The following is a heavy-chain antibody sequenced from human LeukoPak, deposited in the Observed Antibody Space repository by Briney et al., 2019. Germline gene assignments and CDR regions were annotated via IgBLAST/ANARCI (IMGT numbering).Heavy chain of an antibody. CDR1: GDSFSSGY. Sequence: SETLSLTCTVSGDSFSSGYWSWIRQPPGKGLEWIGYTSYSDSTRYSPSLKSRVTMSIDTSMNQFSLKVTSVTAADTAVYYCARGSSRFDCWGQGTLVTVSS. V-gene: IGHV4-59*01. CDR2: TSYSDST. CDR3: ARGSSRFDC. D-gene: IGHD6-13*01. J-gene: IGHJ4*02.